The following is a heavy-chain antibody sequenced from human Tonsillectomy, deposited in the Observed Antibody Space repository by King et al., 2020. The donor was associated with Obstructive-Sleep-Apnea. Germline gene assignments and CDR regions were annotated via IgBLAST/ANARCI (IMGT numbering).Heavy chain of an antibody. CDR2: IGTRSSYI. Sequence: VQLVESGGGLVKPGGSLRISCAASGFTFSNYSMNWVRQAPGQGLECVSAIGTRSSYIYYAESVKGRFTISRDNAKNSLFLQMNSLRAEDTAVYYCARFHTWGDYYFDYWGQGTLVTVSS. J-gene: IGHJ4*02. V-gene: IGHV3-21*01. D-gene: IGHD7-27*01. CDR1: GFTFSNYS. CDR3: ARFHTWGDYYFDY.